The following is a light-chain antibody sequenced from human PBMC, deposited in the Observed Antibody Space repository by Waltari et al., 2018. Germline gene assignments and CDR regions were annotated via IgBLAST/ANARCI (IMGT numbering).Light chain of an antibody. J-gene: IGKJ4*01. CDR2: GAS. CDR3: LQRSNWPLT. Sequence: EIVMTQSPATLSLSPGERATLSCRASQSVSSSLGWYQQKPGQAPRLLLYGASSMATGIPDRFSGSGSGTDFTLTISSLEPEDVGVYYCLQRSNWPLTFGGGTKVEIK. V-gene: IGKV3D-15*01. CDR1: QSVSSS.